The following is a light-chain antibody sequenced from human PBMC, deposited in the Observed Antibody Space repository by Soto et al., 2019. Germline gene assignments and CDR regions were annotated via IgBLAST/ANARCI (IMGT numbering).Light chain of an antibody. CDR2: GAS. Sequence: EIVMTQSQATLSVSPGERATLSCRASQSISNKVGWYQQKPGQAPRLLIYGASTRATGVPPRFSGSGSGTEFTLTISSLQSEDFAVYYCQQYNIWSSITFGQGTRLEIK. J-gene: IGKJ5*01. CDR1: QSISNK. CDR3: QQYNIWSSIT. V-gene: IGKV3-15*01.